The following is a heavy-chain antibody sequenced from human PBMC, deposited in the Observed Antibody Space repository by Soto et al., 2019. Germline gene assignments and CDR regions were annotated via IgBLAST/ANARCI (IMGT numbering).Heavy chain of an antibody. CDR3: ARGGTTVRKDWFDP. D-gene: IGHD4-17*01. Sequence: PSETLSLTCAVSGYSISSGYYWGWIRQPPGKGLEWIGSIYHSGSTYYNPSLKSRVTISVDTSKSQFSLKLSSVTAADTAVCYCARGGTTVRKDWFDPWGQGTLVTVSS. CDR1: GYSISSGYY. J-gene: IGHJ5*02. CDR2: IYHSGST. V-gene: IGHV4-38-2*01.